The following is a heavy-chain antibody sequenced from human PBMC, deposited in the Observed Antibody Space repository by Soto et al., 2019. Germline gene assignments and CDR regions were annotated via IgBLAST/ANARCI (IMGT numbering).Heavy chain of an antibody. V-gene: IGHV4-31*03. J-gene: IGHJ4*02. CDR3: ARDIYGAIDS. Sequence: SETLSLTCTVSGASISSGGYYWTWIRQPPGKVLEWIGYISYSGNTSYNPSLKGRVTISVDTSKNQFSLTLSSVTAADTAVYYCARDIYGAIDSWGQGTQVTVSS. CDR1: GASISSGGYY. CDR2: ISYSGNT. D-gene: IGHD4-17*01.